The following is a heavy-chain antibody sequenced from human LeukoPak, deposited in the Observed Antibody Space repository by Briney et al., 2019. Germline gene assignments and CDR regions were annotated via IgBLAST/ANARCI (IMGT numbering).Heavy chain of an antibody. J-gene: IGHJ3*02. CDR1: GFTFSSYG. CDR3: AKADYYYGSGSYYKNGGDAFDI. D-gene: IGHD3-10*01. CDR2: IRYDGSNK. V-gene: IGHV3-30*02. Sequence: GGSLRLSCAASGFTFSSYGMHWVRQAPGKGLEWVAFIRYDGSNKYYADSVKGRFTISRDNSKNTLYLQMNSLRAEDTAVYYCAKADYYYGSGSYYKNGGDAFDIWGQGTMVTVSS.